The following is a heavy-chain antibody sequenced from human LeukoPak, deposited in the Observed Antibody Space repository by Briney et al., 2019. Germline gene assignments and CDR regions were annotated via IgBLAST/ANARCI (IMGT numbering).Heavy chain of an antibody. CDR1: GGSISSYY. Sequence: NPSETLSLTCTVSGGSISSYYWSWIRQPPGKGLEWIGYIYYSGSTNYNPSLKSRVTISVDTSKNQFSLKLSSVTAADTAVYYCARSYYDSSDYYFTSWGQGILVTVSS. CDR2: IYYSGST. V-gene: IGHV4-59*08. J-gene: IGHJ4*02. D-gene: IGHD3-22*01. CDR3: ARSYYDSSDYYFTS.